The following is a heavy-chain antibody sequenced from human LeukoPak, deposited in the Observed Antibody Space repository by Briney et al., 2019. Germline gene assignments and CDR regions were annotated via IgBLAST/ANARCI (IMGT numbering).Heavy chain of an antibody. Sequence: ASVSVSCKSSVYTFTSYDINWVRQAAGQGLEWMGWMNPNSGNTGYAQKFQGRVTITRNTSISTAYMELSSLRSAETAVYYCARGRRGGAAPNCFDPWGQGTLVTVSS. CDR1: VYTFTSYD. J-gene: IGHJ5*02. CDR3: ARGRRGGAAPNCFDP. V-gene: IGHV1-8*03. CDR2: MNPNSGNT. D-gene: IGHD3-16*01.